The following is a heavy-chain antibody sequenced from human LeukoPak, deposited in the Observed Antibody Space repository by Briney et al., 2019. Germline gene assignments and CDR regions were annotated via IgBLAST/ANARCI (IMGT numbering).Heavy chain of an antibody. V-gene: IGHV3-66*02. CDR2: IYSGGST. J-gene: IGHJ6*03. CDR1: GFTVSSNY. D-gene: IGHD3-3*01. CDR3: AKSGSTIFGVVIAHYYMDV. Sequence: PGGSLRLSCAASGFTVSSNYMSWVRQAPGKGLEWVSVIYSGGSTYYADSVKGRFTISRDNSKNTLYLQMNSLRAEDTAVYYCAKSGSTIFGVVIAHYYMDVWGKGTTVTVSS.